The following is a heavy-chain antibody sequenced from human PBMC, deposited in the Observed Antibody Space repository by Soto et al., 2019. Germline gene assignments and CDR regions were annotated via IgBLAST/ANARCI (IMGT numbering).Heavy chain of an antibody. Sequence: GSGPTLVNPTQTLTLTCTFSGFSLSTSGMCVSWIRQPPGKALEWLALIDWDDDKYYSTSLKTRLTISRDTSKNQVVLTMTNMDPVDTATYYCARTHSSYGSGSHAFDYWGQGTLVTVSS. D-gene: IGHD3-10*01. CDR2: IDWDDDK. CDR3: ARTHSSYGSGSHAFDY. J-gene: IGHJ4*02. CDR1: GFSLSTSGMC. V-gene: IGHV2-70*01.